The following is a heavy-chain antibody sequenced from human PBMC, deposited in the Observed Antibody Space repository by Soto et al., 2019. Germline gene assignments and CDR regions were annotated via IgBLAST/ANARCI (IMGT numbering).Heavy chain of an antibody. Sequence: EVPLVESGGGLVQPGGSLRLSCAASGFTFSTYWMHWVRQPPGKGLVWVSRINNDGSNTAYADSVKGRFTISRDNAQSTLYLQMNSLRAEDTAVYYCARDTLIGTTDYGLDVWGQGTKVSVSS. CDR1: GFTFSTYW. J-gene: IGHJ6*02. CDR2: INNDGSNT. CDR3: ARDTLIGTTDYGLDV. V-gene: IGHV3-74*01. D-gene: IGHD1-7*01.